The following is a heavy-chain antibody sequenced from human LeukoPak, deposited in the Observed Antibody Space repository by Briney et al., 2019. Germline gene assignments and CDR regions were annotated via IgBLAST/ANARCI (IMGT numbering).Heavy chain of an antibody. J-gene: IGHJ6*03. CDR1: GYTFRSHG. CDR2: ISCYDGTT. CDR3: ATATVTHYYYYYMDV. Sequence: ASVKVPCEASGYTFRSHGISWVRQAPGQGLEWMGWISCYDGTTKYAQKFQGRVILTTDSSTRTAYMELRNLRSDDTAVYYCATATVTHYYYYYMDVWGKGTTVTVSS. D-gene: IGHD4-17*01. V-gene: IGHV1-18*01.